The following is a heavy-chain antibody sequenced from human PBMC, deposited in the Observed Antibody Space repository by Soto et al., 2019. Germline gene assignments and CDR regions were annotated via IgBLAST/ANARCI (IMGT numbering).Heavy chain of an antibody. D-gene: IGHD6-13*01. V-gene: IGHV3-30*03. J-gene: IGHJ3*02. Sequence: QVQLVESGGGVVQPGRSLRLSCAASGFTFSSYGMHWVRQAPGKGLEWVAVISYDGSNKYYADSVKGRFTISRDNSKNTLYLQMNSLRAEDTAVYYCATQERTWRAAARAFDIWGQGTMVTVSS. CDR1: GFTFSSYG. CDR2: ISYDGSNK. CDR3: ATQERTWRAAARAFDI.